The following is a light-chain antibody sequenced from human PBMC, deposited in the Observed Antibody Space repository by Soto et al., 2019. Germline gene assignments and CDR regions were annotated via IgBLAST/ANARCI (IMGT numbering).Light chain of an antibody. V-gene: IGKV1-6*01. CDR3: LQDNNWPRT. Sequence: AIQMTQSPSSLSASVGERATITCRASQGIRKHLAWYQQKPGKAPRLLIYGASSLESGIPARFSGSASGTDFILTIRSLQSEDSAIYYCLQDNNWPRTFGQGTKGDIK. J-gene: IGKJ1*01. CDR2: GAS. CDR1: QGIRKH.